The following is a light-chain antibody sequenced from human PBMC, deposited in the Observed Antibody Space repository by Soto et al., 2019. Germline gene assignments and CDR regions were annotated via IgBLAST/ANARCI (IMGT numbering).Light chain of an antibody. CDR2: DIR. J-gene: IGLJ1*01. CDR1: SSDVGGYKY. V-gene: IGLV2-14*03. CDR3: SSYTSSSTRV. Sequence: QSVLTQPASVSGSPGQSITISCTGTSSDVGGYKYVSWYQQHPGKAPKPMIYDIRNRPSGVSNRFSGSKSGNTASLTISGLQAEDEAIYYCSSYTSSSTRVFGTGTKLTVL.